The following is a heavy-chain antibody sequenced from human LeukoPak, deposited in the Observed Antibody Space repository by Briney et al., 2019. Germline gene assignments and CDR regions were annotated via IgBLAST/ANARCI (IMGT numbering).Heavy chain of an antibody. D-gene: IGHD2-21*01. V-gene: IGHV3-7*01. CDR2: MDENGREI. Sequence: GGSLRLSCAVSGFIFSDFSMSWVRQAPGKGLEWVAKMDENGREIFYVDSVKGRFTISRDNAKNSLYLQMTRLRAEDTAVYYCARPRGCGTSRCNNFDYWGQGTLVTVSS. J-gene: IGHJ4*02. CDR3: ARPRGCGTSRCNNFDY. CDR1: GFIFSDFS.